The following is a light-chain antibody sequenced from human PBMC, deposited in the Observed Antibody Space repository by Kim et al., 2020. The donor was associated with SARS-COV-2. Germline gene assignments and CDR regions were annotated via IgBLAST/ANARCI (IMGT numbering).Light chain of an antibody. Sequence: QSALTQPRSVSGSPGQSVTISCTGTGSDVGNYVSWYQQYPGKAPKFMIYGVSRRPSGVPYRFSGSKSDNTASLTISGLQAEDEADYYCCSYAGSYTWVFGGGTKLTVL. J-gene: IGLJ3*02. CDR1: GSDVGNY. V-gene: IGLV2-11*01. CDR3: CSYAGSYTWV. CDR2: GVS.